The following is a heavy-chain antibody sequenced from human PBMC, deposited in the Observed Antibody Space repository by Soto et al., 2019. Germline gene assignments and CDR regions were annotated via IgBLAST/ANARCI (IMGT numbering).Heavy chain of an antibody. CDR2: IKSKADGGTI. CDR3: ENHLVGGGYYKPLDY. D-gene: IGHD3-3*01. CDR1: GFTFSKAW. J-gene: IGHJ4*02. V-gene: IGHV3-15*01. Sequence: GGSLRLSCAASGFTFSKAWMTWVRQAPGKGLEWIGRIKSKADGGTIDYAAPVKGRFTISRDNSENTLFLQMNSLRAEDTAVYYCENHLVGGGYYKPLDYWGLGTLVTVSS.